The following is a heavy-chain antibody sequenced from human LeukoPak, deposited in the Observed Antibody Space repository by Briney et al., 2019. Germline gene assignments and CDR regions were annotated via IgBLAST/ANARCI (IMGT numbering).Heavy chain of an antibody. J-gene: IGHJ4*02. V-gene: IGHV3-21*01. CDR3: AKATTETRLDY. D-gene: IGHD4-17*01. CDR2: ISSSSSYI. CDR1: GFTLSSYT. Sequence: GGSLRLSCAASGFTLSSYTMNWVRQAPGKGLEWVSSISSSSSYIYYADSVKGRFTISRDNSKNTLYLQMNSLRAEDTAVYYCAKATTETRLDYWGQGTLVTVSS.